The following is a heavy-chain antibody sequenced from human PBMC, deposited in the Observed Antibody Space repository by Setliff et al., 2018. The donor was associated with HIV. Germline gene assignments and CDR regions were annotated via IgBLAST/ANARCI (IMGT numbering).Heavy chain of an antibody. J-gene: IGHJ4*02. Sequence: GGSLRLSCEASGVTLTDHYIEWVRQAPGKGLEWISHIRGKSDIIKYADSVKGRFTISRDNSKNTLYLQMNSLRAEDTAVYYCAKGLTAMVPFDYWGQGTLVTVSS. CDR1: GVTLTDHY. V-gene: IGHV3-23*01. CDR2: IRGKSDII. D-gene: IGHD5-18*01. CDR3: AKGLTAMVPFDY.